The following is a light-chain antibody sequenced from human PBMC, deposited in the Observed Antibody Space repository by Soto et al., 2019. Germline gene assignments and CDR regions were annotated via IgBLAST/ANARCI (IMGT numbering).Light chain of an antibody. V-gene: IGKV3-20*01. J-gene: IGKJ1*01. CDR2: GAS. CDR3: QQYGSSPRT. Sequence: EIVITQSPFTLSVSPGERASLSCRASQSVRSSYLAWYQQKPGQAPRLLIYGASSRATGIPDRFSGSGSGTDFTLTISRLEPEDFAVYYCQQYGSSPRTFGQGTKVDIK. CDR1: QSVRSSY.